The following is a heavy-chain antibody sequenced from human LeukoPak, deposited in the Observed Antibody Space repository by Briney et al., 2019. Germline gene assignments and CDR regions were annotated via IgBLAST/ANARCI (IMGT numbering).Heavy chain of an antibody. CDR3: AKSTYGFDYFDY. CDR2: ISGSGGST. Sequence: GGSLRLSCAGSGFTFSSYVMSWVRQAPGKGLEWVSGISGSGGSTYYADSVKGRFTISIDNSKNTLYLQMNSLRAEDTAIYYCAKSTYGFDYFDYWGQGTLVTVSS. J-gene: IGHJ4*02. CDR1: GFTFSSYV. V-gene: IGHV3-23*01. D-gene: IGHD3-10*01.